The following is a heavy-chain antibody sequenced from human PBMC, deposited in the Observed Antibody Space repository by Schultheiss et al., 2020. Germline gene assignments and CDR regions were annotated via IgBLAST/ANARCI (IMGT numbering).Heavy chain of an antibody. CDR1: GGSISSYY. Sequence: SATLSLTCTVSGGSISSYYWSWIRQPPGKGLEWIGYIYYSGSTNYNPSLKSRVTISVDTSKNQFSLKLSSVTAADTAVYYCARSRRGYSYGPFDYWGQGTLVTGSS. CDR3: ARSRRGYSYGPFDY. D-gene: IGHD5-18*01. J-gene: IGHJ4*02. CDR2: IYYSGST. V-gene: IGHV4-59*08.